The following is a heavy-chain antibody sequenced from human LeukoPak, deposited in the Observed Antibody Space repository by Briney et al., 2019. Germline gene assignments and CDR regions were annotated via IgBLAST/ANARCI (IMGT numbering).Heavy chain of an antibody. V-gene: IGHV5-51*01. Sequence: GESLKISCKGSGYSFTSYWLGWVRQMPGKGLEWMGIIYPGDSDTRYSPSFQGQVTISADKSISTAYLQWSSLKASDTAMYYCARVTMVRGVIRIGFDYWGQGTLVTVTS. CDR3: ARVTMVRGVIRIGFDY. CDR2: IYPGDSDT. CDR1: GYSFTSYW. D-gene: IGHD3-10*01. J-gene: IGHJ4*02.